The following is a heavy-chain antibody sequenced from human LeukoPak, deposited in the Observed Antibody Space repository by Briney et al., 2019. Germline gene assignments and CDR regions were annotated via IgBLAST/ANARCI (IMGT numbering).Heavy chain of an antibody. CDR3: ASAGGDSRSPLPFYY. Sequence: GGSLRLSCAASGFTFGSYWMRWVRQAPGKGLEWVANIKQDGSEKYYVDSVKGRFTISRDNAENSLSLQMNSLRAEDTAVYYCASAGGDSRSPLPFYYWGQGTLVTVSS. CDR1: GFTFGSYW. J-gene: IGHJ4*02. CDR2: IKQDGSEK. V-gene: IGHV3-7*03. D-gene: IGHD6-6*01.